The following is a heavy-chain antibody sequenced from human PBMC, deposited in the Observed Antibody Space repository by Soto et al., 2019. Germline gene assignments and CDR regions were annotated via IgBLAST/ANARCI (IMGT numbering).Heavy chain of an antibody. J-gene: IGHJ6*02. CDR3: ARAGYIRAVPPAIGLGGMDV. D-gene: IGHD2-2*01. V-gene: IGHV1-18*01. Sequence: ASVKVSCKASGYTFTSYAISWVRQAPGEGLEWMGWISDYNGNTNYAQKFQGRVTMTTDTSTSTAYMELRSLRSDDTAVYYCARAGYIRAVPPAIGLGGMDVWGQGPTITVSS. CDR2: ISDYNGNT. CDR1: GYTFTSYA.